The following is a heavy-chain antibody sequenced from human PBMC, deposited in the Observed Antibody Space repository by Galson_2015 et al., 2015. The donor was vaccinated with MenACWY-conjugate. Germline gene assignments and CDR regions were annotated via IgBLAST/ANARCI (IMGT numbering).Heavy chain of an antibody. D-gene: IGHD6-19*01. Sequence: SLRLSCAASGLTVNNAWMSWVRQAPGKGLEWVGRIKSKTEGGTIDYAAPVKGRFIISRDESKNMLYLQMNSLKTEDTALYYCTHNGAVPGPGAYFDHWGQGTLVTVSS. CDR3: THNGAVPGPGAYFDH. CDR2: IKSKTEGGTI. J-gene: IGHJ5*02. CDR1: GLTVNNAW. V-gene: IGHV3-15*01.